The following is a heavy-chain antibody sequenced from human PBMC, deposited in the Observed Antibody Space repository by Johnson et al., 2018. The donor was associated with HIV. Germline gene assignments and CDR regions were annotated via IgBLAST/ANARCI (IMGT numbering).Heavy chain of an antibody. Sequence: VQLVESGGGLVQPGGSLRLSCAASGFTFSSYAMSWVRQAPGKGLEWVSAISGSGGSTYYADSVKGRLTISRDNARKSLYLQMNSLRAEDTALYYCARGRYYYDSSGSDAFDIWGQGTMVTVSS. CDR3: ARGRYYYDSSGSDAFDI. V-gene: IGHV3-23*04. J-gene: IGHJ3*02. CDR1: GFTFSSYA. D-gene: IGHD3-22*01. CDR2: ISGSGGST.